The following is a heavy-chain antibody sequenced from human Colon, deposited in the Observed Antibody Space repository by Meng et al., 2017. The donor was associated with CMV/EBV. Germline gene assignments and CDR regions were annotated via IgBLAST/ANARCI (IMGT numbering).Heavy chain of an antibody. V-gene: IGHV1-58*01. D-gene: IGHD2-21*02. CDR2: VVLVSGNT. J-gene: IGHJ4*02. CDR3: VGGDGPNKYFTF. CDR1: GFTFST. Sequence: GGSLRLSCAASGFTFSTLQWVRQPRGQRPEWIGWVVLVSGNTHFAPEFRGRATISWDMSASTSHMELSTLRTDDTAVYFCVGGDGPNKYFTFWGQGTLVTVSS.